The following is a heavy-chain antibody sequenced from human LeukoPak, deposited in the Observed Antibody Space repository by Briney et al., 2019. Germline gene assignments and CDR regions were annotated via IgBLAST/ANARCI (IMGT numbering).Heavy chain of an antibody. J-gene: IGHJ3*02. D-gene: IGHD3-22*01. Sequence: GGSLRLSCAASGFTVSSNYMSWVRQAPGKGLEWVSVIYSGGSTYYADSVKGRFTISRDNSKNTLYLQMNSLRAEDTAVYYCAKVAHYYDSSGYYRRDAFDIWGQGTMVTVSS. V-gene: IGHV3-53*01. CDR2: IYSGGST. CDR1: GFTVSSNY. CDR3: AKVAHYYDSSGYYRRDAFDI.